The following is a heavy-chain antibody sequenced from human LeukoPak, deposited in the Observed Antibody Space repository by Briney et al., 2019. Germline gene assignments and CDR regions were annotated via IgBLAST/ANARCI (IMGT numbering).Heavy chain of an antibody. CDR1: GDSINSLDL. J-gene: IGHJ4*02. D-gene: IGHD3-16*01. CDR2: MYLSGTT. Sequence: PSGTLSLTCTVSGDSINSLDLWSWVRQPPGKGLEWIGEMYLSGTTHSNPSVKSRVTISVDTSKNQFSLKLSSVTAADTAVYYCARAPPPGATAYGVVDYWGQGTLVTVSS. V-gene: IGHV4-4*02. CDR3: ARAPPPGATAYGVVDY.